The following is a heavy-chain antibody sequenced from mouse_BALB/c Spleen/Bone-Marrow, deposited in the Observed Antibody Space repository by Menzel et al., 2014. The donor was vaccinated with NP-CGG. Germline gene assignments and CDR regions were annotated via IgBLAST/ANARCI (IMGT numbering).Heavy chain of an antibody. CDR2: INPSNGRT. CDR3: TSPQLGRDY. CDR1: GYTFTSYW. J-gene: IGHJ2*01. V-gene: IGHV1S81*02. Sequence: VQLQESGAELVKPGASVKLSCKASGYTFTSYWMYWVKQRPGQGLEWIGEINPSNGRTDYNEKFKTKATLTVDSSSSTAYMQLSSLTSEDSAVYYCTSPQLGRDYWGQGTTRTGSS. D-gene: IGHD4-1*02.